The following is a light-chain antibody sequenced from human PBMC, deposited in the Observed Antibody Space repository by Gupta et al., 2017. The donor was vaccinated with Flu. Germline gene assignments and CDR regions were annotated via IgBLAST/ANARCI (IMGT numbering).Light chain of an antibody. CDR3: QAWDSSIHYV. CDR2: QDS. Sequence: GQSPVLVIYQDSKRPSGIPERFSGSNSGNTATLTISGTQAMDEADYYCQAWDSSIHYVFGTGTKVTVL. V-gene: IGLV3-1*01. J-gene: IGLJ1*01.